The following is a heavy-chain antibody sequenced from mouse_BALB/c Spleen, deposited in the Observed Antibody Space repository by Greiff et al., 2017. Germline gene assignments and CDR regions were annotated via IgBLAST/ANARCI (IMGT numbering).Heavy chain of an antibody. CDR2: IYPGNSDT. V-gene: IGHV1-5*01. Sequence: VHVKQSGTVLARPGASVKMSCKASGYSFTSYWMHWVKQRPGQGLEWIGAIYPGNSDTSYNQKFKGKAKLTAVTSASTAYMELSSLTNEDSAVYYCTNLYGYDDAMDYWGQGTSVTVSS. CDR1: GYSFTSYW. D-gene: IGHD2-2*01. CDR3: TNLYGYDDAMDY. J-gene: IGHJ4*01.